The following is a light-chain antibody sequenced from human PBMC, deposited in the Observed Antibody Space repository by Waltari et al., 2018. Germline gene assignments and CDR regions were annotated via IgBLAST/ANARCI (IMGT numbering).Light chain of an antibody. CDR1: SSNIGTNY. CDR2: RNE. Sequence: QSVLTQPPSVSGTPGQGVTISCSGSSSNIGTNYVYWYQQLPRTAPNLLIFRNEPRPSGVPDRFSASKSGTSASRAISGLRSEDEAEYYCAAWDDGLSGPVFGGGTKLTVL. J-gene: IGLJ3*02. CDR3: AAWDDGLSGPV. V-gene: IGLV1-47*01.